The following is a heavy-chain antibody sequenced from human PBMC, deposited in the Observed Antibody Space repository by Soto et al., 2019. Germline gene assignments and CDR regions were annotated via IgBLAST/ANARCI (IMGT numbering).Heavy chain of an antibody. D-gene: IGHD3-10*01. J-gene: IGHJ4*02. Sequence: EVQLLESGGVSVLPGGSLRLSCAASGFTFTTYSLSWVRQAPGKGPEWVSGIVQDGSTKYADSVRGRFTISRDNSKNTVFLQMFRLRGEDTAVYYCAKDRRPGGVGDFDHWGQGTWVTVSS. CDR3: AKDRRPGGVGDFDH. CDR1: GFTFTTYS. CDR2: IVQDGST. V-gene: IGHV3-23*01.